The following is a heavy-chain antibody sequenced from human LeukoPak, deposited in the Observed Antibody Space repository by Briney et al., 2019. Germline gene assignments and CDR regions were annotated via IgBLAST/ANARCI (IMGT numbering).Heavy chain of an antibody. V-gene: IGHV3-73*01. D-gene: IGHD5-12*01. CDR1: GFTFSGSA. Sequence: GGSLRLSCAASGFTFSGSAMHWVRQASGKGLEWVGHIRSKANNYATAYVASVKGRFTLSRDDSKDTAYLQMNSLKTEDTAVYYCTRDIVGSNYWGQGTLVTVSS. CDR2: IRSKANNYAT. J-gene: IGHJ4*02. CDR3: TRDIVGSNY.